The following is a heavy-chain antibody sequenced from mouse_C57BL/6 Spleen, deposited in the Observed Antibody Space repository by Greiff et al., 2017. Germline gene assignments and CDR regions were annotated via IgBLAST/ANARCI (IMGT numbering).Heavy chain of an antibody. CDR3: ARSGDYDYDVKVYFCY. J-gene: IGHJ2*01. CDR2: INPSSGYT. Sequence: QVQLKQSGAELARPGASVKMSCKASGYTFTSYTMHWVKQRPGQGLEWIGYINPSSGYTKYNQKFKDKATLTADKSSSTAYMQLSSLTSEDSAVYYCARSGDYDYDVKVYFCYWGQGTTLTVSS. V-gene: IGHV1-4*01. D-gene: IGHD2-4*01. CDR1: GYTFTSYT.